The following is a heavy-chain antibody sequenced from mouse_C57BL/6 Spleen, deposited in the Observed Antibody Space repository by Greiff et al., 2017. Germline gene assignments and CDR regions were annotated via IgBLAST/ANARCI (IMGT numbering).Heavy chain of an antibody. CDR1: GYTFTSYW. CDR3: ARDNYGCSYWYFGV. D-gene: IGHD1-1*01. J-gene: IGHJ1*03. V-gene: IGHV1-52*01. CDR2: IDPSDSET. Sequence: QVQLQQPGAELVRPGSSVKLSCKASGYTFTSYWMHWVKQRPIQGLEWIGNIDPSDSETHYNQKFKDKATLTVDKSSSTAYMQLSSLTSEDSAVYCCARDNYGCSYWYFGVWGTGATVTVAS.